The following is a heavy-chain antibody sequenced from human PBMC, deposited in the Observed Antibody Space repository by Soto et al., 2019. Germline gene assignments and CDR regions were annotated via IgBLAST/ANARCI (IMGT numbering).Heavy chain of an antibody. CDR2: INPNSGDK. J-gene: IGHJ5*02. V-gene: IGHV1-2*02. CDR3: ARLRGYSYSA. CDR1: GHIFTGYF. Sequence: ASVKVSCKASGHIFTGYFMHWVRQAPGQGLEWMGWINPNSGDKQYSERFEGRVTMTRDTSITTVSMEMSGLYSDDTAVYFCARLRGYSYSAWGLVSLVTVSS. D-gene: IGHD5-18*01.